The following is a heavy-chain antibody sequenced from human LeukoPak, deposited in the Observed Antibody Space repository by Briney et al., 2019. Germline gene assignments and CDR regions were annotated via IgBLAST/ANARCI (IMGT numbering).Heavy chain of an antibody. Sequence: GGSLRLSCAASGFTFSNYWMSWVRQAPGKGLGWVANIKQDGSEMYYVDSVKGRFTISRDNAKNSLHLQMNSLRAEDTAVYYCASTQTFENWGPGALVNVSS. V-gene: IGHV3-7*05. CDR3: ASTQTFEN. CDR1: GFTFSNYW. D-gene: IGHD3-16*01. J-gene: IGHJ4*02. CDR2: IKQDGSEM.